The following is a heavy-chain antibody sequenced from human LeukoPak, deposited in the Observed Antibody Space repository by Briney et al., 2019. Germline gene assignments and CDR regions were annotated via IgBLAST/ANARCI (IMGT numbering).Heavy chain of an antibody. D-gene: IGHD3-22*01. V-gene: IGHV3-30-3*01. Sequence: PGGSLRLSCAASGFTFGSSSMHWVRQAPGKGLEWVAVISNDGSNKFYADSVKGRFTISRDNSKTTLYLQMNSLRGYDTAVYYCARPLSNGYFHDSGGYYPYAMDIWGQGTTVTVSS. CDR1: GFTFGSSS. J-gene: IGHJ6*02. CDR2: ISNDGSNK. CDR3: ARPLSNGYFHDSGGYYPYAMDI.